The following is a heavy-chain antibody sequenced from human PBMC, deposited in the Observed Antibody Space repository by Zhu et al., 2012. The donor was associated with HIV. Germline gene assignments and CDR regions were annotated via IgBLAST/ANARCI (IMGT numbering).Heavy chain of an antibody. D-gene: IGHD3-10*01. J-gene: IGHJ4*02. CDR2: MYYSGST. V-gene: IGHV4-39*01. CDR3: AAYYYGSGRTFDS. CDR1: GGSISRSNYY. Sequence: QVQLQESGPGLVKPSETLSLTCTVSGGSISRSNYYWGWIRQPPGKGLEWIGSMYYSGSTYYNPSLKSRVTISVDTSKNQFSLKLSSVTAADTAVYYCAAYYYGSGRTFDSWGQGTLVTVSS.